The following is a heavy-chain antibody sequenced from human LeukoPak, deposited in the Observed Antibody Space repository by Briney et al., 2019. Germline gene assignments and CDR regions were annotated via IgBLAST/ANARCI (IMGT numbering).Heavy chain of an antibody. D-gene: IGHD2/OR15-2a*01. J-gene: IGHJ4*02. CDR3: ARDGDRSNRRLDY. Sequence: ASVKVSCKASGYTFTSYAMHWVRQAPGQRLEWMGWINAGNGNTKYSQKLQGRVTMTTDTSTSTAYMELRSPRSDDTAVYYCARDGDRSNRRLDYWGQGTLVTVSS. CDR2: INAGNGNT. CDR1: GYTFTSYA. V-gene: IGHV1-3*01.